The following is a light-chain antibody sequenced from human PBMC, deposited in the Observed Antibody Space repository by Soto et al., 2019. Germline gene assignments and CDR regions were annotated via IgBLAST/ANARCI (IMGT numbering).Light chain of an antibody. Sequence: MEITQSASSLSASVGDRFTITCRTSQSISIYLNWYQQIPGKAPKLLIYASSNLHTGVPSRFSGSGSGTDFTLTISSLQTEDFATYYCQQSYTGRTFGQGTKVDIK. J-gene: IGKJ1*01. CDR1: QSISIY. V-gene: IGKV1-39*01. CDR2: ASS. CDR3: QQSYTGRT.